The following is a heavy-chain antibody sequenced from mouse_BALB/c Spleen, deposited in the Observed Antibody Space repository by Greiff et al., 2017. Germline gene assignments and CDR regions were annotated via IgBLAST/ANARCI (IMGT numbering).Heavy chain of an antibody. V-gene: IGHV1-69*02. Sequence: QVQLQQPGAELVRPGASVKLSCKASGYTFTSYWINWVKQRPGQGLEWIGNIYPSDSYTNYNQKFKDKAILTVDKSSSTAYMQLSSPTSEDSAVYYCTREGYYRYYFDYWGQGTTLTVSS. CDR2: IYPSDSYT. D-gene: IGHD2-14*01. CDR3: TREGYYRYYFDY. J-gene: IGHJ2*01. CDR1: GYTFTSYW.